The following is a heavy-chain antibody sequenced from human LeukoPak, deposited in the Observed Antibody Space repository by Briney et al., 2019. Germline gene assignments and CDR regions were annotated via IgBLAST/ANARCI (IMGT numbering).Heavy chain of an antibody. CDR2: IIPIFGIA. D-gene: IGHD6-6*01. CDR1: GGTFSSYA. Sequence: GSSVKVSCKASGGTFSSYAISWVRQAPGQGLEWMGRIIPIFGIANYAQKFQGRVTITADKSTSTAYMELSSLRSEDTAVYYCARGEKQPVGGMDVWGQGTTVTVSS. CDR3: ARGEKQPVGGMDV. J-gene: IGHJ6*02. V-gene: IGHV1-69*04.